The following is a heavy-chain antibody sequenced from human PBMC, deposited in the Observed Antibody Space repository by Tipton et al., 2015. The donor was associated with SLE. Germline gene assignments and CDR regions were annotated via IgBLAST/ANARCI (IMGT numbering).Heavy chain of an antibody. Sequence: SLRLSCAASVFTFSSYWMHWVRQAPGKGLVWVLRISMDGSTTSYAESVTGRFTISRDNAKNTLDLQMNSLRAEDTAVYYCVRRVTVVRGGICYYMDVWGKGTTVIVSS. CDR1: VFTFSSYW. V-gene: IGHV3-74*01. D-gene: IGHD3-10*01. J-gene: IGHJ6*03. CDR3: VRRVTVVRGGICYYMDV. CDR2: ISMDGSTT.